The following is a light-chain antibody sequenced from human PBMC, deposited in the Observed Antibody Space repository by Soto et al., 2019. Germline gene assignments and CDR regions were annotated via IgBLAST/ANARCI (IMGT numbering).Light chain of an antibody. CDR2: GAS. V-gene: IGKV3-20*01. CDR1: QSVSSSY. J-gene: IGKJ2*01. Sequence: EIVLTQSPGTLSLSPGERATLSCRASQSVSSSYLAWYQQKPGQAPRLLIYGASSRATGIPDRFSGSGSGDDFTLTLSSLEPEDFAVYYCQQYGSSPTYTFGQGTKLEIK. CDR3: QQYGSSPTYT.